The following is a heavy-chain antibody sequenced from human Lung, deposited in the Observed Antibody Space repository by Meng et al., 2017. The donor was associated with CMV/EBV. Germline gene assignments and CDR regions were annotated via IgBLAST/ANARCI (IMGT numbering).Heavy chain of an antibody. CDR3: ARDSSGYAKSFYDYYGLDV. J-gene: IGHJ6*02. D-gene: IGHD2-2*01. V-gene: IGHV1-18*01. Sequence: ASAKVSCKASGYTFTSHGMSWVRQAPGQGLEWMGWISGYNGDTNYAQKLQGRVTMTTDTSTTTVYMELRSLRSDDTAVYYCARDSSGYAKSFYDYYGLDVWGQGXTVTVSS. CDR1: GYTFTSHG. CDR2: ISGYNGDT.